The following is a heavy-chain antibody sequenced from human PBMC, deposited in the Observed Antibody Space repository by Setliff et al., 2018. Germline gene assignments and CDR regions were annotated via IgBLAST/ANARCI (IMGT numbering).Heavy chain of an antibody. V-gene: IGHV4-4*08. Sequence: PSETLSLTCIVSGVSVSRHYWSWIRQPPGKTLEWIGYIYTGGSTTYNPSLKSRVTLSLDTSKNHLSLNLTSVTAADTAVYYCARIAYGSGSYYFDYWGQGTLVTVSS. D-gene: IGHD3-10*01. CDR1: GVSVSRHY. J-gene: IGHJ4*02. CDR3: ARIAYGSGSYYFDY. CDR2: IYTGGST.